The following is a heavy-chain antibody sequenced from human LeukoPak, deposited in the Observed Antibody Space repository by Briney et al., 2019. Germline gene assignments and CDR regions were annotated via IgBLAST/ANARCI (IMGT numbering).Heavy chain of an antibody. J-gene: IGHJ3*02. CDR1: GFTFSSYS. V-gene: IGHV3-21*01. CDR2: ISSSGRYR. CDR3: ARVKEASAFDI. D-gene: IGHD5-12*01. Sequence: GGSLRLSCAASGFTFSSYSMIWVRQAPGKGLEWVSSISSSGRYRYYADSVKGRFTISRDNAKNSLYLQMNSLRAEDTAVYYCARVKEASAFDIWGQGTMVTVSS.